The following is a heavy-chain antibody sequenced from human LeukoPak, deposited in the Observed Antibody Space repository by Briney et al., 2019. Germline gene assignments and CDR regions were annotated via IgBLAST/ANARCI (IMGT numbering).Heavy chain of an antibody. V-gene: IGHV1-46*01. CDR3: ARGIAMVRGVIITTPEYFQH. CDR2: INPSGGST. D-gene: IGHD3-10*01. Sequence: ASVKVSCKASGYTFTSYYMHWVRQAPGQGLEWMGIINPSGGSTSYAQKFQGRVTMTRDTSTSTVYMELRSLRSEDTAVYYCARGIAMVRGVIITTPEYFQHWGQGTLVTVSS. CDR1: GYTFTSYY. J-gene: IGHJ1*01.